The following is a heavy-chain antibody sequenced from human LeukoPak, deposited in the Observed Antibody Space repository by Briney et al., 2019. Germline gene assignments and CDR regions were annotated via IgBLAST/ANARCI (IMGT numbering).Heavy chain of an antibody. CDR3: ARWLQFHWYFDL. V-gene: IGHV4-34*01. CDR1: GGSFSGYY. D-gene: IGHD5-24*01. CDR2: INHSGST. Sequence: PSETLSLTCAVYGGSFSGYYWSWIRQPPGKGLEWIGEINHSGSTNYNPSLKSRVTISVDTSKNQFSLKLSSVTAADTAVYYCARWLQFHWYFDLWGRGTLVTVSS. J-gene: IGHJ2*01.